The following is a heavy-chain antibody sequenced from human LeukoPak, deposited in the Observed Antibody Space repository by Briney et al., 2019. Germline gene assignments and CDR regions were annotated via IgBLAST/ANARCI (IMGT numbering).Heavy chain of an antibody. CDR3: ASGGSCYSQTCLLRDPRPFDY. J-gene: IGHJ4*02. CDR2: INHSGST. CDR1: GGSFSGYY. V-gene: IGHV4-34*01. D-gene: IGHD2-15*01. Sequence: RSSETLSLTCAVYGGSFSGYYWSWIRQPPGKGLEWIGEINHSGSTNYNPSLKSRVTISVDTSMNQFSLKLSSVTAADTAVYYCASGGSCYSQTCLLRDPRPFDYWGQGTLVTVSS.